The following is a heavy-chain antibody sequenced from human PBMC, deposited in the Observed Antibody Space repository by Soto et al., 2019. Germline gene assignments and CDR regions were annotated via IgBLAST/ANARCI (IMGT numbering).Heavy chain of an antibody. CDR1: GGSISSYY. J-gene: IGHJ4*01. CDR2: IYYSGST. D-gene: IGHD3-9*01. V-gene: IGHV4-59*12. Sequence: SETLSLTCTVSGGSISSYYWSWIRQPPGKGLEWIGYIYYSGSTNYNPSLKSRVTISVDKSKNQFSLKLSSVTAADTAVYYCARGGNYDILTAFPYYFDYWGHGPLFIVS. CDR3: ARGGNYDILTAFPYYFDY.